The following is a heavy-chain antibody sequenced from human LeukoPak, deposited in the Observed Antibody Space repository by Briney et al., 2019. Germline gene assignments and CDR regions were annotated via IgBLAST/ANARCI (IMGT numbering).Heavy chain of an antibody. CDR1: GFTFSSYG. CDR2: ISGSGGST. J-gene: IGHJ4*02. V-gene: IGHV3-23*01. CDR3: ARGDYYDSSGYYYGDLDY. Sequence: GGTLRLSCAASGFTFSSYGMSWVRQAPGKGLEWVSAISGSGGSTYYADSVKGRFTISRDNSKNTLYLQMNSLRAEDTAVYYCARGDYYDSSGYYYGDLDYWGQGTLVTVSS. D-gene: IGHD3-22*01.